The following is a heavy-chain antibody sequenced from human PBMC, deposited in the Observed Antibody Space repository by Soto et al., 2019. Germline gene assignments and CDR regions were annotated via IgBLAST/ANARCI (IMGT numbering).Heavy chain of an antibody. J-gene: IGHJ4*01. D-gene: IGHD3-10*01. CDR2: IHYSGST. V-gene: IGHV4-59*08. Sequence: SETLSLTCTVSGGSISSYYWSWIRQPPGKGLEWIGYIHYSGSTKYNPSLKSRVTISVDTSKNQFSLKLSSVTAADTAVYYCARRLVRGVIDYWGHGTLVTVSS. CDR3: ARRLVRGVIDY. CDR1: GGSISSYY.